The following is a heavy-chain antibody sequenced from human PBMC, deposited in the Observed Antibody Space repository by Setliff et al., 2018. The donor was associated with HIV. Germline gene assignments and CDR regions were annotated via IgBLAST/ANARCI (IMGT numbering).Heavy chain of an antibody. D-gene: IGHD3-22*01. CDR2: IYSDGST. J-gene: IGHJ4*02. Sequence: GGSLRLSCAASGFTFNYHAMTWVRQAPGKGLEWVSTIYSDGSTYHADSVKGRFTLSRDTSKNTLSLQMNTLRPEDTAVYYCARVRLYNSALDYWGQGTLVTVSS. CDR3: ARVRLYNSALDY. V-gene: IGHV3-66*02. CDR1: GFTFNYHA.